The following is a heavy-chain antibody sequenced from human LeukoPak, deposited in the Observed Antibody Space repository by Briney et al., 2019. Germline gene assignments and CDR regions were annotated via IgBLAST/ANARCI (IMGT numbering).Heavy chain of an antibody. D-gene: IGHD4-17*01. Sequence: GASVTVSCKASGYTFTSYYMHWERQAPGQGLEWMGGIIPIFGTANYAQKFQGRVTITADESTSAAYMELSSLRSEDTAVYYCARESPQYGDATRRGPAPFDWGQGTLVTVSS. CDR2: IIPIFGTA. CDR3: ARESPQYGDATRRGPAPFD. V-gene: IGHV1-69*13. CDR1: GYTFTSYY. J-gene: IGHJ4*02.